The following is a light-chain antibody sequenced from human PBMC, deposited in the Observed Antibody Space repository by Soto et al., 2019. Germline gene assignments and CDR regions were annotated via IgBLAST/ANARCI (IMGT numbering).Light chain of an antibody. J-gene: IGKJ4*01. CDR2: CAS. CDR1: QSVSYSSNNKNY. Sequence: DIVMTQSPDSLAVSLGERATINCKSSQSVSYSSNNKNYLAWYQQKPGQPPKLLIYCASTRKSGVPDRFSGSGSGTDFTLTISSLQDEDVAVYYCQQYYSSPPLTFGGGTKVDIK. CDR3: QQYYSSPPLT. V-gene: IGKV4-1*01.